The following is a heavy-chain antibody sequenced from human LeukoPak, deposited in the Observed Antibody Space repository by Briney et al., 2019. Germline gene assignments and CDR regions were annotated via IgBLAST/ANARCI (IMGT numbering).Heavy chain of an antibody. CDR2: IYSDGKT. D-gene: IGHD6-13*01. CDR1: GLIVSYNY. J-gene: IGHJ4*02. CDR3: ARGKGLSWYYFDY. V-gene: IGHV3-53*01. Sequence: GGSLRLSCAASGLIVSYNYISWVRQAPGKGLEWVSLIYSDGKTCYADSVKGRFTISRDNSKNTVYLQMNSLRAEDTAVYYCARGKGLSWYYFDYWGQGTLVTVSS.